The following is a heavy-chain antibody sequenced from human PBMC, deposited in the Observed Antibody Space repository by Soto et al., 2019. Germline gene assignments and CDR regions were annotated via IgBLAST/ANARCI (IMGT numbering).Heavy chain of an antibody. CDR1: GFTFSSYG. CDR2: IWYDGSNK. V-gene: IGHV3-33*01. Sequence: QVKLVESRGGVVQPGRSLRLSCAASGFTFSSYGMHWVRQAPGKGLEWVAVIWYDGSNKYYADSVKGRFTISRDNSKNTLYLQMNSLRAEDTAVYYCARVGPSQEFDYWGQGTLVTVSS. J-gene: IGHJ4*02. CDR3: ARVGPSQEFDY.